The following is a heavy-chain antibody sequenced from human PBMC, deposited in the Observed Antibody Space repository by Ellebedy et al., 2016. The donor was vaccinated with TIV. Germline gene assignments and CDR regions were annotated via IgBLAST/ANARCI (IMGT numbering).Heavy chain of an antibody. V-gene: IGHV1-3*01. D-gene: IGHD3-22*01. CDR2: INAGNGNT. J-gene: IGHJ5*02. CDR3: ARLSRVYYSSGYNWFDP. Sequence: AASVKVSCKASGYTFTTYALHSVRQAPGQRLAWMGWINAGNGNTKYSQKFQGRVTITRDTSASTAYMELSNLRSEDTAVYYCARLSRVYYSSGYNWFDPWGQGTLVTVSS. CDR1: GYTFTTYA.